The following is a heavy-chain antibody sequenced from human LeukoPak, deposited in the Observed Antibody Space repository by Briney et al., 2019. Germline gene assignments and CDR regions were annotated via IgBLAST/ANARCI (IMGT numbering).Heavy chain of an antibody. J-gene: IGHJ4*02. D-gene: IGHD6-19*01. CDR1: GGSISSYY. V-gene: IGHV4-4*07. CDR2: IYTSGST. Sequence: SETLSLTCTVSGGSISSYYWSWIRQPAGKGLEWIGRIYTSGSTNYNPSLKSRVTISVDTSKNQFSLKLSSVTAADTAVYYCARDASYSSGSHFDYWGQGTLVTVSS. CDR3: ARDASYSSGSHFDY.